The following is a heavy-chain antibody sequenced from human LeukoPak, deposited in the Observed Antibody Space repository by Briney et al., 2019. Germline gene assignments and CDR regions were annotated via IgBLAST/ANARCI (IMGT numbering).Heavy chain of an antibody. D-gene: IGHD3-10*01. J-gene: IGHJ5*02. CDR3: ARGSPDPRGVWFDP. CDR2: IYYSGST. V-gene: IGHV4-39*07. Sequence: SETLSLTCTVSGGSISTTYYYWGWIRQPPGKGLEWIGSIYYSGSTYYNPSLKSRVTISLDTSKNHFSLKLSSVTAADTAMYYCARGSPDPRGVWFDPWGQGTLVTVSS. CDR1: GGSISTTYYY.